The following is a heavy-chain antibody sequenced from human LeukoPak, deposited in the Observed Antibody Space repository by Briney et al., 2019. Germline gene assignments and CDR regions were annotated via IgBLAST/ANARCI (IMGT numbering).Heavy chain of an antibody. CDR3: AGQGWVGNYDILTGYFQYYYYGMDV. D-gene: IGHD3-9*01. J-gene: IGHJ6*02. V-gene: IGHV5-51*01. CDR1: GYSFTSYW. CDR2: NYPGDSDT. Sequence: GASLQISCKGSGYSFTSYWIGWVRQMPGKGLEWMGINYPGDSDTRYSPSFQGQVTISADKSISTAYLQWSSLKASDTAMYYCAGQGWVGNYDILTGYFQYYYYGMDVWGQGTTVTVSS.